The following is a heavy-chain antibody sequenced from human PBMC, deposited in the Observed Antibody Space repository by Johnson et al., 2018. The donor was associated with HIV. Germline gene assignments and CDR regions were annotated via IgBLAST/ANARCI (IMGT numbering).Heavy chain of an antibody. CDR2: ISYDEIDK. V-gene: IGHV3-30*03. D-gene: IGHD5-24*01. CDR1: GFTFSSYA. CDR3: ARGSQEMVTIWNAFDI. Sequence: QVQLVESGGGVVQPGRSLRLSCAASGFTFSSYAMHWVRQAPGQGLEWVAVISYDEIDKYYADSVTGRFTVSSDNSKNTPYLQMNSLSGEDTAVYYCARGSQEMVTIWNAFDIWGQGTMVTVSS. J-gene: IGHJ3*02.